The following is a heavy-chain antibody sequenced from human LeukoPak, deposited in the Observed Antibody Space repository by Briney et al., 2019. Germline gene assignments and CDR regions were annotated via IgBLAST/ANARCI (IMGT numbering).Heavy chain of an antibody. J-gene: IGHJ6*02. D-gene: IGHD6-6*01. CDR2: ISAYNGNT. CDR1: GYTFTSYG. CDR3: ARDEYSSSFAYYYYGMDV. V-gene: IGHV1-18*01. Sequence: GASVKVSCKASGYTFTSYGISWVRQAPGQGLEWMGWISAYNGNTNYAQKLQGRVAMTTDTSTSTAYMELRSLRSDDTAVYYCARDEYSSSFAYYYYGMDVWGQGTTVTVSS.